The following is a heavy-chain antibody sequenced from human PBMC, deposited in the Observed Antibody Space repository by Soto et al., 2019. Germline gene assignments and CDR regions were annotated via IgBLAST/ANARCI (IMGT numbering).Heavy chain of an antibody. CDR3: ASHGGAHYDSSGYHYALDY. D-gene: IGHD3-22*01. J-gene: IGHJ4*02. CDR2: IDLTDSYT. Sequence: GESLKISCKGSGYSFRNNWITWVRQMPGKGLEWMGRIDLTDSYTSYSPSFQGHVSFSADTSINTAYLQWSSLRASDTAMYYWASHGGAHYDSSGYHYALDYWGQGTPVTVSS. CDR1: GYSFRNNW. V-gene: IGHV5-10-1*01.